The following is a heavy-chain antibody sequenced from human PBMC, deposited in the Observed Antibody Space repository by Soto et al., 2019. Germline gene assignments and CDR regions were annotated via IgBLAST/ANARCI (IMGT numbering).Heavy chain of an antibody. CDR3: ARLPRIQLWLGWLDP. CDR2: IYYSGST. J-gene: IGHJ5*02. CDR1: VGSSSSSSYY. Sequence: SETLSLTCTVSVGSSSSSSYYWGWIRQPPGKGLEWIGSIYYSGSTYYNPSLKSRVTISVDTSKNQFSLKVGSVTAADTAIYNCARLPRIQLWLGWLDPWGQGTLVTVSS. V-gene: IGHV4-39*01. D-gene: IGHD5-18*01.